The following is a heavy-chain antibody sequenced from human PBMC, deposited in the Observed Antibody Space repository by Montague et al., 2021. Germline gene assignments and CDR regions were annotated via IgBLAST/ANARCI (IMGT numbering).Heavy chain of an antibody. J-gene: IGHJ6*03. V-gene: IGHV4-38-2*02. CDR2: VSHGGRT. Sequence: ETLSLTCTVSRSLINSDYYCGWIRPPPGKGLEWMGSVSHGGRTYYNPSLKSRVTISVDTSNNHFSLKLSSVTAADTAMYYCARERDRYYYMDIWGKGTTITVSS. CDR3: ARERDRYYYMDI. CDR1: RSLINSDYY.